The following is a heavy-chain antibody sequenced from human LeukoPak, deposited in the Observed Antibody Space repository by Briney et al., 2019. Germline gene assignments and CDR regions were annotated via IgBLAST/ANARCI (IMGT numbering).Heavy chain of an antibody. J-gene: IGHJ5*02. CDR1: GGTFSSYA. Sequence: ASVKVSCKASGGTFSSYAISWARQAPGQGLEWMGRIIPILGIANYAQKFQGRVTITADKSTSTAYMELSSLRSEDTAVYYCARGRWHYDSSGYYPNAFDPWGQGTLVTVSS. V-gene: IGHV1-69*04. CDR2: IIPILGIA. CDR3: ARGRWHYDSSGYYPNAFDP. D-gene: IGHD3-22*01.